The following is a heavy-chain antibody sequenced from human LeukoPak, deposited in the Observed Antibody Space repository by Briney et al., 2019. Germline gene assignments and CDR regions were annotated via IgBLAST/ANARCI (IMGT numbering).Heavy chain of an antibody. J-gene: IGHJ4*02. D-gene: IGHD5-18*01. Sequence: GASVKVSCKASGYTFAGYYMHWVRQAPGQGLEWMGWINPNSGGTNYAQKFQGRVTMTRDTSISTACMELSRLRSDDTAVYYCARDPNTAMVNIDYWGQGTLVTVSS. CDR2: INPNSGGT. CDR3: ARDPNTAMVNIDY. V-gene: IGHV1-2*02. CDR1: GYTFAGYY.